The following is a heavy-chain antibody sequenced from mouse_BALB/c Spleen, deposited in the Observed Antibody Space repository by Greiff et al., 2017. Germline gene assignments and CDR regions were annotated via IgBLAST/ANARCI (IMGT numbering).Heavy chain of an antibody. CDR1: GYTFTSYW. V-gene: IGHV1-7*01. D-gene: IGHD2-1*01. Sequence: QVQLQQSGAELAKPGASVKMSCKASGYTFTSYWMHWVKQRPGQGLEWIGYINPSTGYTEYNQKFKDKATLTADKSSSTAYMQLSSLTSEDSAVYYCARRDYGNYGYWGQGTTLTVSS. CDR3: ARRDYGNYGY. J-gene: IGHJ2*01. CDR2: INPSTGYT.